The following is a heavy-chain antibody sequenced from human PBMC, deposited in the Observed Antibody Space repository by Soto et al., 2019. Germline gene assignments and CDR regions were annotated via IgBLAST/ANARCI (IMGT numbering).Heavy chain of an antibody. CDR2: IDTTSSYI. D-gene: IGHD6-6*01. CDR1: LFTFSFYT. Sequence: VGSLRLSCVASLFTFSFYTMYWVRHSPGKGLECVSSIDTTSSYIYYADSVKGRFTISRDSAKNSLYLQMNSLRAEDTGVYYCAKEYTQYRSTSLEYWGQGTPVTVSS. J-gene: IGHJ4*02. CDR3: AKEYTQYRSTSLEY. V-gene: IGHV3-21*01.